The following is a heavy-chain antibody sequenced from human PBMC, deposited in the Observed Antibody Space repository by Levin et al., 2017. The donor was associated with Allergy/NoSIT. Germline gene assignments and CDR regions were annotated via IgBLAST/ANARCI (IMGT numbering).Heavy chain of an antibody. CDR1: GFTFSDCG. Sequence: QAGGSLRLSCSASGFTFSDCGMSWFRQSPGKGLEWVGVIRGKTYGGSTEYAASVKGRFTISRDDFETIAYLEMNSLKDEDTAVYYCARDLVFRGRYHGLDVWGQGTSVTVSS. J-gene: IGHJ6*02. CDR3: ARDLVFRGRYHGLDV. D-gene: IGHD1-14*01. CDR2: IRGKTYGGST. V-gene: IGHV3-49*03.